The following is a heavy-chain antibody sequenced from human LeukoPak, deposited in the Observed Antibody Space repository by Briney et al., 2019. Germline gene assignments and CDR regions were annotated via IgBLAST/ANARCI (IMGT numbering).Heavy chain of an antibody. J-gene: IGHJ4*02. D-gene: IGHD6-13*01. CDR1: GGSISSYY. V-gene: IGHV4-59*01. CDR3: ARDRGLSGYRTTWLDY. Sequence: PSETLSLTCTVSGGSISSYYWSWIRQPPGKGLEWIGYIYSRGSTDYNPSLKSRVTMSVDTSKNQFSLRLSSVTAADTGIYYCARDRGLSGYRTTWLDYWGQGALVTVSS. CDR2: IYSRGST.